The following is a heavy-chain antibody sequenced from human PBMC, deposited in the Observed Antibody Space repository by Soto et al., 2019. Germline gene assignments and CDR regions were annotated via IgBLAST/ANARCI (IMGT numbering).Heavy chain of an antibody. CDR2: ISSSGSTI. CDR3: GPFGGSAYYYYGMDV. J-gene: IGHJ6*02. Sequence: PVGSLRLSCAASGFTFSDYYMSWIRQAPGKGLEWVSYISSSGSTIYYADSVKGRFTISRDNAKNSLYLQMNSLRAEDTAVYYCGPFGGSAYYYYGMDVWGQGTTVTVSS. D-gene: IGHD3-16*01. V-gene: IGHV3-11*01. CDR1: GFTFSDYY.